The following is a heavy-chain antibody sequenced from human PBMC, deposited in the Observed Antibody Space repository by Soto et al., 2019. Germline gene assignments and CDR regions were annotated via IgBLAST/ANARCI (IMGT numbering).Heavy chain of an antibody. J-gene: IGHJ5*02. CDR3: ARYRARYYYGSGSYRPSNWFDP. CDR2: IIPIFGTA. CDR1: GGTFSSYA. D-gene: IGHD3-10*01. Sequence: GASVKVSCKASGGTFSSYAISWVRQAPGQGLEWMGGIIPIFGTANYAQKFQGRVTITADESTSTAYMELSSLRSEDTAVYYCARYRARYYYGSGSYRPSNWFDPWGQGTLVTVSS. V-gene: IGHV1-69*13.